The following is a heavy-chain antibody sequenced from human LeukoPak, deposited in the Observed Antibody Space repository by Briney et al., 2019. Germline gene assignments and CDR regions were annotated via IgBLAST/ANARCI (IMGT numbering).Heavy chain of an antibody. V-gene: IGHV1-18*01. J-gene: IGHJ6*03. Sequence: GASVKVPRQASGYTFTHYCVTWVGQAPGQSPEWIGWIKPYSGGTHYAQNLQDRLTMTTDTSTSMAFMELRSLRPDDTAVYFCARWGLVAPGTYYYYYMDVWGRGTTVTVSS. CDR1: GYTFTHYC. D-gene: IGHD2-2*01. CDR2: IKPYSGGT. CDR3: ARWGLVAPGTYYYYYMDV.